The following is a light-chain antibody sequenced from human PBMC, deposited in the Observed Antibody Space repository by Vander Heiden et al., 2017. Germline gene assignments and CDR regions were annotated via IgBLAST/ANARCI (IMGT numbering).Light chain of an antibody. J-gene: IGLJ3*02. V-gene: IGLV6-57*01. CDR3: QSYESSNQV. CDR2: EDN. CDR1: SGSIASNH. Sequence: NFMLTHPHSVPESPGMTVTISCSRSSGSIASNHVQWYQQSPGSSPTTVSYEDNQRPSGGPDRFAGSIDSSSNSASLTISGLKTEDEADYDCQSYESSNQVFGGGNKLTVL.